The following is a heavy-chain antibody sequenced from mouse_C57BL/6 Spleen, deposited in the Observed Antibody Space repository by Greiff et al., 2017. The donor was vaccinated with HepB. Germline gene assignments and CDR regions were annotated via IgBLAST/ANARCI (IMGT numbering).Heavy chain of an antibody. CDR3: ARRGGYAMDY. Sequence: QVQLKQPGAELVKPGASVKMSCKASGYTFTSYWITWVKQRPGQGLEWIGDIYPGSGSTNYNEKFKSKATLTVVPSSSTAYMQLSSLTSEDSAVYYCARRGGYAMDYWGQGTSVTVSS. V-gene: IGHV1-55*01. J-gene: IGHJ4*01. CDR2: IYPGSGST. CDR1: GYTFTSYW.